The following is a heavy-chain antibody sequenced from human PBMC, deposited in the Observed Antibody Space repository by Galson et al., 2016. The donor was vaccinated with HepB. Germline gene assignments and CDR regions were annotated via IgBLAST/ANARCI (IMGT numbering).Heavy chain of an antibody. CDR1: GFTFSSYA. D-gene: IGHD2-15*01. Sequence: SLRLSCAASGFTFSSYAMSWVRQPPGKGLEWVSSISGSGGTTYYADSLKGRFTISRDNSKSTLYPQMNSLRAENTAVYYCAKGAYSLPENFQHWGQGTLVTVSS. CDR2: ISGSGGTT. V-gene: IGHV3-23*01. CDR3: AKGAYSLPENFQH. J-gene: IGHJ1*01.